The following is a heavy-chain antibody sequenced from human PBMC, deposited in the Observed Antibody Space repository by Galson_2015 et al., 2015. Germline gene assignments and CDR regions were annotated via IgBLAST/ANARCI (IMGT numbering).Heavy chain of an antibody. CDR3: ARGSLEYQLFHDY. J-gene: IGHJ4*02. D-gene: IGHD2-2*01. CDR1: GFPFSSHS. Sequence: SLRLSCAGSGFPFSSHSMTWVRQVPGKGLEWVSYISGSSDTIYHADSVKGRFTISRDNARNSVYLQMNSLRDEDTAVYYCARGSLEYQLFHDYWGQGILVSVSS. CDR2: ISGSSDTI. V-gene: IGHV3-48*02.